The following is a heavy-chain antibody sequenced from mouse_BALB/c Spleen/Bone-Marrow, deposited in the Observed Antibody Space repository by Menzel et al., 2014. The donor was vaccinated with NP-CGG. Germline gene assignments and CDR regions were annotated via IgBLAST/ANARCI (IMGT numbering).Heavy chain of an antibody. Sequence: VKLQESGPGLVQPSQSLSITCTVSGFSLSSYGVHWVRQSPGKGLEWLGVIRRGGSTDYNAAFMSRLSITKDNSKSQVFFKMNSLQADDTAIYYCAKNGNWYFDVWGAGTTVTVSS. CDR2: IRRGGST. CDR1: GFSLSSYG. D-gene: IGHD1-1*02. V-gene: IGHV2-5*01. J-gene: IGHJ1*01. CDR3: AKNGNWYFDV.